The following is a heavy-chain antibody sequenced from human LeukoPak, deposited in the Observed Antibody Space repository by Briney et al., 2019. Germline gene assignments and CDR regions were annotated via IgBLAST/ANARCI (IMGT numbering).Heavy chain of an antibody. D-gene: IGHD3-16*02. CDR2: INTNTGNP. Sequence: GASVKVSCKASGFTFTSSAMHWVRQAPGQGLEWMGWINTNTGNPMYAQGFTGRFVFSLDTSVSTAYLQISSLKAEDTAVYYCARAQITSGGVIVIPDAFDIWGQGTMVTVSS. J-gene: IGHJ3*02. CDR1: GFTFTSSA. CDR3: ARAQITSGGVIVIPDAFDI. V-gene: IGHV7-4-1*02.